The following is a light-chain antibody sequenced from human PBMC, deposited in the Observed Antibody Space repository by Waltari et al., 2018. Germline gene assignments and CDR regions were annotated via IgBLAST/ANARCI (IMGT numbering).Light chain of an antibody. Sequence: SYVLTQSPSVSVAPGQTTRLICGGNNIGSKPVHWYQQKPGQAPVLVVYDDRDRPSGIPERFSGSNSGNTATLTISGVAAVDEADYYCQVWDTSNDHVVFGGGTKLTVL. V-gene: IGLV3-21*02. J-gene: IGLJ2*01. CDR2: DDR. CDR1: NIGSKP. CDR3: QVWDTSNDHVV.